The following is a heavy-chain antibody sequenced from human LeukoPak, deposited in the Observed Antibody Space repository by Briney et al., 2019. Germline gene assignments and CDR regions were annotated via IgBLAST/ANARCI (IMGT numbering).Heavy chain of an antibody. CDR2: IIPIFGTA. Sequence: SVKVSCKASGGTFSSYAISWVRQAPGQGLEWMGGIIPIFGTANYAQKFQGRVTITADESTSTAYLELSSLRSEDTAVYYCARLVGLLGDAFDIRGQGTMVTVSS. D-gene: IGHD1-26*01. V-gene: IGHV1-69*01. J-gene: IGHJ3*02. CDR1: GGTFSSYA. CDR3: ARLVGLLGDAFDI.